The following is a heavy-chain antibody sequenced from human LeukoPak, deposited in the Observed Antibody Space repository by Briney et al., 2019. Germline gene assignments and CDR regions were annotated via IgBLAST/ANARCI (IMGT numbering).Heavy chain of an antibody. D-gene: IGHD6-6*01. V-gene: IGHV6-1*01. CDR3: ARRIMIAARPISDYYYYYMDV. CDR2: TYYRSKWYN. J-gene: IGHJ6*03. Sequence: SQTLSLTCVISGDSVSSNSAAWNWIRQSPSRGLEWLGRTYYRSKWYNDYALSVKSRITINSDTSKNQFSLQLNSVTPEDTAVYYCARRIMIAARPISDYYYYYMDVWGKGTTVTVSS. CDR1: GDSVSSNSAA.